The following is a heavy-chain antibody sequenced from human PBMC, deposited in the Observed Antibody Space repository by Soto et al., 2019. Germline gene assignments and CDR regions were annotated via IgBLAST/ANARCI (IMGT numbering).Heavy chain of an antibody. CDR2: ISAYNGET. CDR1: GYTFTSNS. Sequence: QVQLVQCGAELKKPGASVKVSCAASGYTFTSNSITWVRQAPGQGLEWMGGISAYNGETSYAEKFQGRLTMTTDTSTSTAYMELRSLRSDDTAVYYCARVWGSYRAPSGGAGFDPWGQGTLVTVSS. D-gene: IGHD3-16*02. V-gene: IGHV1-18*04. J-gene: IGHJ5*02. CDR3: ARVWGSYRAPSGGAGFDP.